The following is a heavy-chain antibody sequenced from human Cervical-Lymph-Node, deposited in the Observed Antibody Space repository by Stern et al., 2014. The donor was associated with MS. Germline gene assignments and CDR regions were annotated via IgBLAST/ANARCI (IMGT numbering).Heavy chain of an antibody. J-gene: IGHJ3*02. V-gene: IGHV3-11*01. CDR1: GFTFSDSY. CDR2: ISSSGDTI. D-gene: IGHD5-12*01. Sequence: VQLVDSGGGLVKPGGSLRLSCAASGFTFSDSYMTWIRQTPGKGLEWVSYISSSGDTIKYAESVKGRFTVSRDNAKNSLSLQMSSLRVEDTAVYYCVRGWEPRQDGPSGHDYDAFDIWGQGTMVTVSS. CDR3: VRGWEPRQDGPSGHDYDAFDI.